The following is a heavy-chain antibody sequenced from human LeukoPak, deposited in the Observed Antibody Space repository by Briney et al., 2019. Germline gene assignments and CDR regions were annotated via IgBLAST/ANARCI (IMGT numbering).Heavy chain of an antibody. D-gene: IGHD2-2*01. CDR2: IIPIFGTA. Sequence: GASVKVSCKASGGTFSSYAISWVRQAPGQGLEWMGGIIPIFGTANYAQKFQGRVTITADESTSTAYMELSSLRSEDTAVYYCASREESIVVVPAAIYYYYYMDVWGKGTTVTLSS. V-gene: IGHV1-69*13. CDR1: GGTFSSYA. J-gene: IGHJ6*03. CDR3: ASREESIVVVPAAIYYYYYMDV.